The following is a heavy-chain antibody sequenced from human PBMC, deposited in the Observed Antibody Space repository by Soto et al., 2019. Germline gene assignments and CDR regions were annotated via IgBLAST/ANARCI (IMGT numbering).Heavy chain of an antibody. CDR3: GSDLVERGYPESCPH. CDR1: GFTVSSNY. J-gene: IGHJ1*01. CDR2: IYSGGST. Sequence: EVQLVESGGGLIQPGGSLRLSCAASGFTVSSNYMSWVRQAPGKGLEWVSVIYSGGSTYYADSVKGRFIISRDSSKNTLYLQMDSSRAADTAVYYCGSDLVERGYPESCPHWGQGTLVTVSS. D-gene: IGHD2-15*01. V-gene: IGHV3-53*01.